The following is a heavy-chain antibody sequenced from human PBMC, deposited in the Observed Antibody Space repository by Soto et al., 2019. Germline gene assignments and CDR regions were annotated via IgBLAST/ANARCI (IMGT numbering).Heavy chain of an antibody. D-gene: IGHD6-13*01. J-gene: IGHJ4*02. CDR1: GFTFSSYG. V-gene: IGHV3-30*18. CDR2: ISYDGSNK. Sequence: QVQLVESGGGVVQPGRSLRLSCAASGFTFSSYGMHWVRQAPGKGLEWVAVISYDGSNKYYADSVKGRFTISRDNSKNTLYLQMNSVRAEDTAVYYCAKGTSSWYSHSYFDYWGQGTLVTVSS. CDR3: AKGTSSWYSHSYFDY.